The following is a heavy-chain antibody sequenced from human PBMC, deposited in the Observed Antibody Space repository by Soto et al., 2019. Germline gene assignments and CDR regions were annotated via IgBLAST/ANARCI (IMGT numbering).Heavy chain of an antibody. V-gene: IGHV1-8*01. Sequence: ASVKVSCKASGYTFTSYDINWVRQATGQGLEWMGWMNPNSGNTGYAQKFQGRVTMTRNTSISTAYMELSSLRSEDTAVYYCASDADPYYDVGGGYYYYYSGKDVWCRGT. CDR1: GYTFTSYD. J-gene: IGHJ6*01. D-gene: IGHD3-3*01. CDR3: ASDADPYYDVGGGYYYYYSGKDV. CDR2: MNPNSGNT.